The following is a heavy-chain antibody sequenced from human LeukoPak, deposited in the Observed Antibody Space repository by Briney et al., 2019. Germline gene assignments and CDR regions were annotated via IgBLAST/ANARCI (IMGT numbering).Heavy chain of an antibody. CDR1: GCTFTDFY. V-gene: IGHV1-2*02. J-gene: IGHJ4*02. Sequence: ASVKVSCKASGCTFTDFYLHWVRQAPGQGLEWMGWINPKSGGTNYAQKFRDRVTVTRDTSISTAYMELSRLTSDDTAQYYCARAYCGGDCPPGGYWGQGTLVTVSS. CDR2: INPKSGGT. CDR3: ARAYCGGDCPPGGY. D-gene: IGHD2-21*02.